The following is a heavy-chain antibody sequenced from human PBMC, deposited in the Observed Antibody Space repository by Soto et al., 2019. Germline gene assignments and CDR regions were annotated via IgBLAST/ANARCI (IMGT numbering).Heavy chain of an antibody. D-gene: IGHD6-6*01. Sequence: GGSLRLSCAASGFTFSDYYMSWIRQAPGKGLEWVSYISSSSSYTNYADSVKGRFTISRDNAKNSLYLQMNSLRAEDTSVYYCARVYSSSYYFDYWGQGTLVTVSS. CDR3: ARVYSSSYYFDY. CDR2: ISSSSSYT. V-gene: IGHV3-11*06. J-gene: IGHJ4*02. CDR1: GFTFSDYY.